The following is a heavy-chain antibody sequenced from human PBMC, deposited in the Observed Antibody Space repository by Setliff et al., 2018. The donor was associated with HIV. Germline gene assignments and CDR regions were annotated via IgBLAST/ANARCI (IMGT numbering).Heavy chain of an antibody. V-gene: IGHV4-34*01. J-gene: IGHJ6*02. D-gene: IGHD6-13*01. Sequence: SETLSLTCAVYDGSFSGYYWSWIRQPPGKGLEWIGEIDHSGSTNYNPSLRSRVIMSMDTSKNQFSLKLSSVTAADTAVYYCARAEQQLPYYYYYYGMDVWGQGTTVTVSS. CDR2: IDHSGST. CDR3: ARAEQQLPYYYYYYGMDV. CDR1: DGSFSGYY.